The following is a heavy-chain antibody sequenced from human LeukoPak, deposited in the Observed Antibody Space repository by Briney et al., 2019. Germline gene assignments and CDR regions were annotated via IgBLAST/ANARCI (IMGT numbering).Heavy chain of an antibody. V-gene: IGHV4-30-2*01. CDR1: GGSISNGGYY. J-gene: IGHJ3*02. D-gene: IGHD6-13*01. CDR3: ARGGSSWRNNAFDI. CDR2: MYHSGST. Sequence: SETLSLTCTVSGGSISNGGYYWSWIRQPPGKGLEWIGCMYHSGSTYYNPSLKSRVTISVDRSKNQFSLKLSSVTAADTAVYYCARGGSSWRNNAFDIWGQGTMVTVSS.